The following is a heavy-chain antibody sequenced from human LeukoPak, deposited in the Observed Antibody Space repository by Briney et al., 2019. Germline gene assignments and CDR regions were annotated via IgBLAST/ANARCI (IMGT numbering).Heavy chain of an antibody. J-gene: IGHJ4*02. CDR2: INHSGST. V-gene: IGHV4-34*01. Sequence: KPSETLSLTCAVYGGSFSGYYWGWIRQPPGKGLEWIGEINHSGSTNYNPSLKSRVTISVDTSKNQFSLKLSSVTAADTAVYYCARRYYYGSGEGYLGFGGAYYFDYWGQGTLVTVSS. CDR3: ARRYYYGSGEGYLGFGGAYYFDY. CDR1: GGSFSGYY. D-gene: IGHD3-10*01.